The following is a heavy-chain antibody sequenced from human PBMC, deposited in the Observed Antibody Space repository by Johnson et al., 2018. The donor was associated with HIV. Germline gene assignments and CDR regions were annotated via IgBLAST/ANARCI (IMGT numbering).Heavy chain of an antibody. Sequence: QVQLVESGGGLVKPGGSLRLSCAASGFTFSSYAMHWVRQAPGKGLEWVAVISYDGSNKYYADSVQGRFNISRDNPKNTLYLQMNSLRAEDTAVYYCARGSIIMVRGVIGLDIWGQGTMVTVSS. V-gene: IGHV3-30-3*01. D-gene: IGHD3-10*01. CDR3: ARGSIIMVRGVIGLDI. CDR1: GFTFSSYA. CDR2: ISYDGSNK. J-gene: IGHJ3*02.